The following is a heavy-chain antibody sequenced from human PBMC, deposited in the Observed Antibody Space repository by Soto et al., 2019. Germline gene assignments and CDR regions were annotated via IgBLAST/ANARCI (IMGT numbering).Heavy chain of an antibody. Sequence: PWGSLRLSCAASGVTFSSYSMNWVRQAPGKGLEWVSSISSSSSYIYYADSVKGRFTISRDNAKNSLYLQMNSLRAEDTAVYYCARDTRYQLPTDYWGQGTLVPVSP. J-gene: IGHJ4*02. CDR3: ARDTRYQLPTDY. CDR2: ISSSSSYI. V-gene: IGHV3-21*01. CDR1: GVTFSSYS. D-gene: IGHD2-2*01.